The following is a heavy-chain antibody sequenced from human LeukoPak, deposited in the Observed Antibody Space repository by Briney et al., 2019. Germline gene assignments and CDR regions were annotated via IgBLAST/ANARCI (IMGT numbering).Heavy chain of an antibody. Sequence: ASVKVPCKASGYTFTSYGISWVRQAPGHGLEWMGWISAYNGNTNYAQKLQGRVTMTTDTSTSTAYMELRSLRSDDTAVYYCARDRYGDYSTGFDYWGQGTLVTVSS. CDR3: ARDRYGDYSTGFDY. CDR2: ISAYNGNT. J-gene: IGHJ4*02. V-gene: IGHV1-18*01. D-gene: IGHD4-17*01. CDR1: GYTFTSYG.